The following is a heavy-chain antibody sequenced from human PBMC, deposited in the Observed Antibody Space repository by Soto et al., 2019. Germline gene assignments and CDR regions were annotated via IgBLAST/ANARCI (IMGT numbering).Heavy chain of an antibody. J-gene: IGHJ5*02. V-gene: IGHV1-69*13. Sequence: ASVKVSCKASGGTFSSYAISWVRQAPGQGLEWMGGIIPIFGTANYAQKFQGRVTITADEPTSTAYMELSSLRSEDTAVYYCARDVVAVVVPAATSWFDPWGQGTLVTVSS. D-gene: IGHD2-2*01. CDR1: GGTFSSYA. CDR3: ARDVVAVVVPAATSWFDP. CDR2: IIPIFGTA.